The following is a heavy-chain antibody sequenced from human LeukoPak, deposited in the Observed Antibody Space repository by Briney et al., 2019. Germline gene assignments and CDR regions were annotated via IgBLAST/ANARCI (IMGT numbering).Heavy chain of an antibody. CDR2: TYYSGST. J-gene: IGHJ4*02. V-gene: IGHV4-39*01. CDR1: GGSISSSSYY. CDR3: ARLEGPYSRSPFDPFFDY. Sequence: PSETLSLTCTVSGGSISSSSYYWGWIRQPPGKGLEGIGSTYYSGSTYYNPSLKSRVTISVATSKNTFSLKLSSVPAPDTAVYSCARLEGPYSRSPFDPFFDYWGQGTLVTVSS. D-gene: IGHD6-6*01.